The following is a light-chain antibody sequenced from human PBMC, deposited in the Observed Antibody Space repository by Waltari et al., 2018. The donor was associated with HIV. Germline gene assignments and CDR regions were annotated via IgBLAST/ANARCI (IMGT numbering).Light chain of an antibody. V-gene: IGKV3-15*01. CDR2: GDS. Sequence: EIVLPQSPATLSVSPGARATPSSIASQSVSSNLAWYQQKPDQAPRLLIYGDSTRATGNPARFSGSGSGTGFTLAISSLQAEDLPVYFCQQYNNWPRTFGQGTKVE. J-gene: IGKJ1*01. CDR1: QSVSSN. CDR3: QQYNNWPRT.